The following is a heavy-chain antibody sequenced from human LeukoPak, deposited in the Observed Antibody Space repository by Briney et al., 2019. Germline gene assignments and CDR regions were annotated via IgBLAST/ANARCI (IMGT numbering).Heavy chain of an antibody. CDR1: GYTFTGYY. CDR2: INPSGASA. CDR3: ARGHGPGSTNWFDP. J-gene: IGHJ5*02. Sequence: GASVKVSCKASGYTFTGYYMHWVRQAPGQGLEWMGIINPSGASASYAQNFQGRVTMTRDMSTGTVYLELSSLRFDDTAVYYCARGHGPGSTNWFDPWGQGTLVTVSS. V-gene: IGHV1-46*01. D-gene: IGHD3-10*01.